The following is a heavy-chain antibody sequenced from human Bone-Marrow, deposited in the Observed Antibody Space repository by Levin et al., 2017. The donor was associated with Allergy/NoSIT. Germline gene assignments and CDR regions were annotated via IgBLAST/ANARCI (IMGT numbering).Heavy chain of an antibody. J-gene: IGHJ4*02. CDR2: IYHNGNT. CDR1: GSSFSSGFH. CDR3: ARVVGVVIPAAIDY. V-gene: IGHV4-38-2*02. D-gene: IGHD2-15*01. Sequence: SQTLSLTCNVSGSSFSSGFHWGWIRQPPGKGLEWIGSIYHNGNTNYNPSLKSRVTVSLDTSKNQFSLRLSSVTAADTALYYCARVVGVVIPAAIDYWGQGTLVTVSS.